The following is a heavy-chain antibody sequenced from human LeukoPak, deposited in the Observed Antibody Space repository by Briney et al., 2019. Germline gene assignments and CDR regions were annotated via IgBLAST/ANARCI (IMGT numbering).Heavy chain of an antibody. Sequence: ASVKVSCKASGYTFTGYYMHWVRQAPGQGLEWMGWINPNSGGANYAQKFQGWVTMTRDTSISTAYMELSRLRSDDTAVYYCARAYCSSTSCLTDYYGMDVWGQGTTVTVSS. J-gene: IGHJ6*02. CDR3: ARAYCSSTSCLTDYYGMDV. D-gene: IGHD2-2*01. V-gene: IGHV1-2*04. CDR1: GYTFTGYY. CDR2: INPNSGGA.